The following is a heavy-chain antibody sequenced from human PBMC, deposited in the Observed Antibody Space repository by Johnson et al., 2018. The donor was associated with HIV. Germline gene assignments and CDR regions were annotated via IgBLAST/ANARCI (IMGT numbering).Heavy chain of an antibody. Sequence: VQLVESGGGLVQPGGSLRLSCAASGFTVSSNYMSWVRQAPGKGLEWVSVIYSGGSTYYADSVKGRFTISRDNSKNTLYLQMNSLRAEDTAVYYCARAGSSWYDDAFDIWGQGTMVTVSS. CDR3: ARAGSSWYDDAFDI. D-gene: IGHD6-13*01. CDR1: GFTVSSNY. V-gene: IGHV3-66*01. J-gene: IGHJ3*02. CDR2: IYSGGST.